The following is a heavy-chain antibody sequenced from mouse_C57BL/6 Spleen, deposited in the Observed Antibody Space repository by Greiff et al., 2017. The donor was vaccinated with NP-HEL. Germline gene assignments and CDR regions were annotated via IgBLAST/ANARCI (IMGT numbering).Heavy chain of an antibody. V-gene: IGHV5-17*01. D-gene: IGHD2-4*01. CDR3: ARGYDYDVGGVDY. CDR2: ISSGSSTI. CDR1: GFTFSDYG. Sequence: EVQRVESGGGLVKPGGSLKLSCAASGFTFSDYGMHWVRQAPEKGLEWVAYISSGSSTIYYADTVKGRFTISRDNAKNTLFLQMTSLRSEDTAMYYGARGYDYDVGGVDYWGQGTTLTVSS. J-gene: IGHJ2*01.